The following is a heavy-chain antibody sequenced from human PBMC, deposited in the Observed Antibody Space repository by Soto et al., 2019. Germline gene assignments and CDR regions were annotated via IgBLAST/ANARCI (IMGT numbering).Heavy chain of an antibody. V-gene: IGHV4-30-4*01. CDR2: IYYSGST. Sequence: PSETLSLTCTVSGGSISSGDYYWSWIRQPPGKGLEWIGYIYYSGSTYYNPSLKSRVTISVDTSKNQFSLKLSSVTAADTAVYYCARLLWFGEGWRWFDPWGQGTLVTVSS. CDR3: ARLLWFGEGWRWFDP. J-gene: IGHJ5*02. CDR1: GGSISSGDYY. D-gene: IGHD3-10*01.